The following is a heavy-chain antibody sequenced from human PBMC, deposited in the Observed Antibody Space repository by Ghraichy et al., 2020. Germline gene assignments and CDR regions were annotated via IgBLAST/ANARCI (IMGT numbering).Heavy chain of an antibody. D-gene: IGHD3-22*01. Sequence: SETLSLTCAVYGGSFSGYYWSWIRQPPGKGLEWIGEINHSGSTNYNPSLKSRVTISVDTSKNQFSLKLSSVTAADTAVYYCARGRWYYYDSSRAKYFDLWGRGTLVPVAS. J-gene: IGHJ2*01. CDR3: ARGRWYYYDSSRAKYFDL. CDR1: GGSFSGYY. CDR2: INHSGST. V-gene: IGHV4-34*01.